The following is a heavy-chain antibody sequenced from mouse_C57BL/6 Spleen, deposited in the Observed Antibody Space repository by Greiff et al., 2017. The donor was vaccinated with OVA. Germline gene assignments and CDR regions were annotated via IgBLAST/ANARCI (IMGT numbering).Heavy chain of an antibody. J-gene: IGHJ2*01. D-gene: IGHD2-3*01. Sequence: QVQLQQSGAELVKPGASVKISCKASGYAFSSYWMNWVTQRPGKGLEWIGQIYPGDGDTNYNGKFKGKATLTADKSSSTAYMQLSSLTSEDSAVYFCARGGGYYYFDYWGQGTTLTVSS. V-gene: IGHV1-80*01. CDR2: IYPGDGDT. CDR3: ARGGGYYYFDY. CDR1: GYAFSSYW.